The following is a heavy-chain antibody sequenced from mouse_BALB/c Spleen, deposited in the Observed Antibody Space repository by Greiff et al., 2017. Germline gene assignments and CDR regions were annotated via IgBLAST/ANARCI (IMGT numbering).Heavy chain of an antibody. D-gene: IGHD3-1*01. V-gene: IGHV1-69*01. CDR2: IDTSDSYT. CDR3: ARSGYEGKFAY. Sequence: QVQLQQPGAELVMPGASVKMSCKASGYTFTDYWMHWVKQRPGQGLEWIGAIDTSDSYTSYNQKFKGKATLTVDESSSTAYMQLSSLTSEDSAVYYCARSGYEGKFAYWGQGTLVTVSA. J-gene: IGHJ3*01. CDR1: GYTFTDYW.